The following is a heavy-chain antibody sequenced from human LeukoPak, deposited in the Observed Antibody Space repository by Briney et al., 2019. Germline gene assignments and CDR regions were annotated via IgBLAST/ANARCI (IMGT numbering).Heavy chain of an antibody. CDR1: GFTVSSNY. CDR2: IYSGGST. J-gene: IGHJ4*02. Sequence: PGGSLRLSCAASGFTVSSNYMSWVRQAPGKGLEWVSVIYSGGSTYYADSVKGRFTISRDNSKNTLYLQMNSLRAEDTAVYYCARDMPEQQLVPWDWGQGTLVTVSS. V-gene: IGHV3-66*01. CDR3: ARDMPEQQLVPWD. D-gene: IGHD6-13*01.